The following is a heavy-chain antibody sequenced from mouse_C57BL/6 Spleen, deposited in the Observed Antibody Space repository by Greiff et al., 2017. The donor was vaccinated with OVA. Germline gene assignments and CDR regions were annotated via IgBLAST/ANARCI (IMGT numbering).Heavy chain of an antibody. CDR1: GYTFTSYW. D-gene: IGHD4-1*01. CDR2: IDPSDSNT. Sequence: QVQLQQSGAELVMPGASVKLSCKASGYTFTSYWMHWVKQRPGQGLEWIGEIDPSDSNTNYNQKFKGKATLTVDKSSSTAYMQLSSLTSEDSADYYCAGSLNWALDVWGTGTTVTVSS. J-gene: IGHJ1*03. CDR3: AGSLNWALDV. V-gene: IGHV1-69*01.